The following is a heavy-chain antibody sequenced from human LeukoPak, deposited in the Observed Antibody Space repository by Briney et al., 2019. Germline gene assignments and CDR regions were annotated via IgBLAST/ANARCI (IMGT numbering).Heavy chain of an antibody. CDR2: ISYSGST. V-gene: IGHV4-59*06. Sequence: SETLSLTCSVSGGSISTYYWSWIRQHPGKGLAWIGYISYSGSTYYNPSLRSRVTISLDTSENQFSLKLSSVTAADTAVYYCARAMPNVFDIWGQGAMVTVSS. CDR1: GGSISTYY. J-gene: IGHJ3*02. D-gene: IGHD2-2*01. CDR3: ARAMPNVFDI.